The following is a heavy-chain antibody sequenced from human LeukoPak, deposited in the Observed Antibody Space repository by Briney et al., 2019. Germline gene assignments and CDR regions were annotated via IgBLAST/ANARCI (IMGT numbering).Heavy chain of an antibody. CDR2: IYGGGST. Sequence: PGGSLRLSCAASGFNVSSNYMSWVRQAPGKGLEWVSVIYGGGSTYYADSVKGRFTISRDNPKNTLYLQMNSLRAEDTAVYYCARALGASRFDYWGQGTLVTVSS. V-gene: IGHV3-53*01. J-gene: IGHJ4*02. CDR1: GFNVSSNY. CDR3: ARALGASRFDY. D-gene: IGHD3-16*01.